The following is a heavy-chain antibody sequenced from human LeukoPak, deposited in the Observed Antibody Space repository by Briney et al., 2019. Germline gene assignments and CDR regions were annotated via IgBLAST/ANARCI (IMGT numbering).Heavy chain of an antibody. V-gene: IGHV1-2*04. CDR1: GYIFTGYY. CDR2: INPNSGGT. CDR3: ARCTYSSGWANAFDI. Sequence: ASVKVSCKASGYIFTGYYMHWVRQAPGQGLEWMGWINPNSGGTKYVQKFQGWVTMTRDTSISTAYMELSSLRSEDTAVYYCARCTYSSGWANAFDIWGQGTMVTVSS. J-gene: IGHJ3*02. D-gene: IGHD6-19*01.